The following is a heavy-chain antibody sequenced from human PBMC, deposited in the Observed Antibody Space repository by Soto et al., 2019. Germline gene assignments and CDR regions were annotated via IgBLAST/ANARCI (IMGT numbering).Heavy chain of an antibody. D-gene: IGHD2-2*01. V-gene: IGHV1-18*01. Sequence: ASVKVSCKASGYTFTSYGFSWVRQAPGQGLEWMGWISAFNGDTNSAQKFQGRLTMTTDASTNTAYMELMSLRSDDTAVYYCARDFRSSCVSSNTCIYFDHWGQGTPVPVSP. J-gene: IGHJ4*02. CDR2: ISAFNGDT. CDR1: GYTFTSYG. CDR3: ARDFRSSCVSSNTCIYFDH.